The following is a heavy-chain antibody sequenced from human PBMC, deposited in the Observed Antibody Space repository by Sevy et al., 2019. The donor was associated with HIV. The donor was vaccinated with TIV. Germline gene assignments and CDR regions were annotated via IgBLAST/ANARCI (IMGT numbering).Heavy chain of an antibody. CDR3: ARDWTVPDY. CDR2: ILYDGSNK. D-gene: IGHD4-17*01. J-gene: IGHJ4*02. V-gene: IGHV3-30-3*01. Sequence: GGSLRLSCAASGFTFSSYVMHWVRHAPGKGLEWVAVILYDGSNKYYADSVKGRFTISRDNSKNTLYLQMNSLRAEDTAVYYCARDWTVPDYWGQGTLVTVSS. CDR1: GFTFSSYV.